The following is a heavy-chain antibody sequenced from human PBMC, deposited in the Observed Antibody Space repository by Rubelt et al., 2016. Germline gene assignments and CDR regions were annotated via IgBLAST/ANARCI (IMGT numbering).Heavy chain of an antibody. CDR1: GDSISSSSYY. J-gene: IGHJ4*02. V-gene: IGHV4-39*07. CDR3: AGEVRTQIAAAGPY. Sequence: QLQLQESGPGLVKPSETLSLTCTVSGDSISSSSYYWGWIRQPPGKGLEWLGSIHYSGSTSYNPSLESRGTISIDTSKNQFSRKVRSVTAADTAVYYCAGEVRTQIAAAGPYWGQGTLVTVSS. CDR2: IHYSGST. D-gene: IGHD6-13*01.